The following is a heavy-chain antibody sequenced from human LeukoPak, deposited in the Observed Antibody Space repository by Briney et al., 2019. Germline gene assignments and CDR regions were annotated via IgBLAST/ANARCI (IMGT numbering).Heavy chain of an antibody. J-gene: IGHJ4*02. V-gene: IGHV3-30-3*01. CDR1: GFTFSSYA. CDR3: ARHVEMASLGILPYYFDY. D-gene: IGHD5-24*01. CDR2: ISYDGSNK. Sequence: PGRSLRLSCAASGFTFSSYAMHWVRQAPGKGLEWMAVISYDGSNKYYADSVKGRFTISRDNSKNTLYLQMNSLRAEDTAVYYCARHVEMASLGILPYYFDYWGQGTLVTVSS.